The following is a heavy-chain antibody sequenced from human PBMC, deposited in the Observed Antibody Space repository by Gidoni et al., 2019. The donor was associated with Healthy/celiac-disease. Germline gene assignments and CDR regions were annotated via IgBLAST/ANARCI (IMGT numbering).Heavy chain of an antibody. CDR3: ARVGYCSSTSCPLDFDY. D-gene: IGHD2-2*01. J-gene: IGHJ4*02. Sequence: QVQLVQSGAEVKKPGASVKVSCKASGYTFTGYYIHWVRQAPGQGLEWMGWINPNSGGTNYAQKFQGRVTMTRDTSISTAYMELSRLRSDDTAVYYCARVGYCSSTSCPLDFDYWGQGTLVTVSS. CDR1: GYTFTGYY. CDR2: INPNSGGT. V-gene: IGHV1-2*02.